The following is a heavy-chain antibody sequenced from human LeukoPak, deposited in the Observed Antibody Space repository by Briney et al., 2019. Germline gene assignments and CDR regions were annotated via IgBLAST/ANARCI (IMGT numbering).Heavy chain of an antibody. Sequence: NPGGSLRLSCAASGFTFSDYYMSWIRQAPGKGLEWVSYISSSGSTIYYADSVRGRFTISRDNAKNSLYLQMNSLRAEDTAVYYCASRGYSGLRPIWGQGTMVTVSS. CDR3: ASRGYSGLRPI. D-gene: IGHD5-12*01. CDR2: ISSSGSTI. CDR1: GFTFSDYY. J-gene: IGHJ3*02. V-gene: IGHV3-11*04.